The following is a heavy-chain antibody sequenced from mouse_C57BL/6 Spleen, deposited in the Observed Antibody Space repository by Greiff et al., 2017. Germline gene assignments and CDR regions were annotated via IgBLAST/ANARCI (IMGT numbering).Heavy chain of an antibody. Sequence: VQLQQPGAELVMPGASVKLSCKASGYTFTSYWMHWVKQRPGQGLEWIGEIDPSDSYTNYNQKFKGKSTLTEDKSSSTAYMQLSSLTSEDSAVYYCARVYGSSPYAMDYWGQGTSVTVSS. V-gene: IGHV1-69*01. CDR1: GYTFTSYW. CDR3: ARVYGSSPYAMDY. J-gene: IGHJ4*01. CDR2: IDPSDSYT. D-gene: IGHD1-1*01.